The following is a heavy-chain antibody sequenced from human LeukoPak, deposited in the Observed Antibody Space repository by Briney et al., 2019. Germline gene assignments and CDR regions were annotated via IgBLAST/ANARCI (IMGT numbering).Heavy chain of an antibody. CDR1: GFPFSVFE. CDR2: ISGSGITI. CDR3: ARLRAFDV. V-gene: IGHV3-48*03. Sequence: QTGGSLRLSCTASGFPFSVFEMNWVRQAPGKGLEWVSYISGSGITIYYADSVKGRFTISRDNAKNSLYLQMNSLRAEDTAVYYCARLRAFDVWGQGTMVTVSS. J-gene: IGHJ3*01.